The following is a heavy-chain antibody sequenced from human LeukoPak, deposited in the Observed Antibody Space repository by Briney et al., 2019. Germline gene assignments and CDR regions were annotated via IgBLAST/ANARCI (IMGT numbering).Heavy chain of an antibody. CDR1: GYTFTNYG. Sequence: ASVKVSCKASGYTFTNYGLSWVRQAPGQGLEWMGWISAYNGHTNYVQKFQGRVTMTTDTSTSTAYMELRSLTCDDTAVYYCARGIHSGSSGPYHFDYWGQGTLVTVSS. V-gene: IGHV1-18*01. CDR2: ISAYNGHT. J-gene: IGHJ4*02. CDR3: ARGIHSGSSGPYHFDY. D-gene: IGHD1-26*01.